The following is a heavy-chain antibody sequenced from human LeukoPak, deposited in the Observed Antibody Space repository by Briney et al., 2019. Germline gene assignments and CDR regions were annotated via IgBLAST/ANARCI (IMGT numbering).Heavy chain of an antibody. CDR1: GFTVSNYY. D-gene: IGHD6-6*01. Sequence: GGSLRLSCAVSGFTVSNYYMSWVRQAPGKGLEWVSIIYSGGTKYYADSVKGRFTISRDNSKNTQYLQMNSLRVEDTAVYYCARRRGGSSSVDYWGQGTLVTVSS. CDR2: IYSGGTK. CDR3: ARRRGGSSSVDY. V-gene: IGHV3-53*01. J-gene: IGHJ4*02.